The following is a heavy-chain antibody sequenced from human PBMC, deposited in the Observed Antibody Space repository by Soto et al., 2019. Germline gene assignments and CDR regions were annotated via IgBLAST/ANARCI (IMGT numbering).Heavy chain of an antibody. Sequence: RRLSCAASGFPFSHYWMHWVRQTPGKGLVWVSRINPAGTITNYADSVEGRFTISRDNADSALFLQMNSLSAEDTAIYYCTSDTFGLRDTWGQGTLGTVS. CDR2: INPAGTIT. D-gene: IGHD3-16*01. J-gene: IGHJ5*02. CDR1: GFPFSHYW. V-gene: IGHV3-74*01. CDR3: TSDTFGLRDT.